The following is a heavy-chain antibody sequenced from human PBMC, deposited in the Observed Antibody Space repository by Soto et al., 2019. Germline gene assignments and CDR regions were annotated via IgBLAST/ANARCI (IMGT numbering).Heavy chain of an antibody. V-gene: IGHV3-23*01. CDR1: GFTFSSYA. Sequence: EVQLLESGGGLVQPGGSLRLSCAASGFTFSSYAMSWVRQAPGKGLEWVSAISGSGGSTYYADSVKGRFTISRDNSKNTLYLQMNILRAEDTAVYYCAKDERVTMVRGVLNWFDPWGQGTLVTVSS. CDR3: AKDERVTMVRGVLNWFDP. D-gene: IGHD3-10*01. J-gene: IGHJ5*02. CDR2: ISGSGGST.